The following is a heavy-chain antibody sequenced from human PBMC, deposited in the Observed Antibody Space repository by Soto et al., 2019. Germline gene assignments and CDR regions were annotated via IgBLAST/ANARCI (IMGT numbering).Heavy chain of an antibody. CDR1: GGTFNRQA. V-gene: IGHV1-69*12. CDR2: FIPIFGTT. Sequence: QVVQSGAEVKKPGSSVKVSCKASGGTFNRQAFSWVRQAPGQGLEWMGGFIPIFGTTDYSQKFQGRVPIPADGAPSTAYRGLSGLTSGDRAVYYGARVDSSMFEGGEWFDPGGQGTRVTVSS. CDR3: ARVDSSMFEGGEWFDP. D-gene: IGHD3-10*02. J-gene: IGHJ5*02.